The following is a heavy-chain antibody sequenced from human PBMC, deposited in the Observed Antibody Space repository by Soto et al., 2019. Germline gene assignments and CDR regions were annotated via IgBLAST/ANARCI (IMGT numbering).Heavy chain of an antibody. CDR1: GGSISSGGYY. V-gene: IGHV4-31*03. J-gene: IGHJ4*02. CDR2: IYYSGST. CDR3: ARDPLYYYDSSGYYPRYYFDY. Sequence: SETLSLTCTVSGGSISSGGYYWSWIRQHPGKGLEWIGYIYYSGSTYYNPSLKSRVTISVDTSKNQFSLKLSSVTAADTAVYYCARDPLYYYDSSGYYPRYYFDYWGQGTLVTVSS. D-gene: IGHD3-22*01.